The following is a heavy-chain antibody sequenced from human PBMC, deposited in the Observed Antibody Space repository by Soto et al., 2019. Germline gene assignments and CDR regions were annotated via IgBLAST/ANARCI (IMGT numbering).Heavy chain of an antibody. D-gene: IGHD3-22*01. Sequence: SVKVSCKASGGTFSSYAISWVRQAPGQGLEWMGGIIPIFGTANYAQKFQGRVTITADESTSTAYMELSSLRSEDTAVYYCARASYYDSSGWPYYFDYWGQGTLVTVSS. V-gene: IGHV1-69*13. CDR2: IIPIFGTA. CDR1: GGTFSSYA. J-gene: IGHJ4*02. CDR3: ARASYYDSSGWPYYFDY.